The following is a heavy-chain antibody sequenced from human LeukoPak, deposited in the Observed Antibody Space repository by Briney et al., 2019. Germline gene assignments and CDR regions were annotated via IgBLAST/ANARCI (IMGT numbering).Heavy chain of an antibody. CDR2: IYGSVGST. J-gene: IGHJ5*02. Sequence: GGSLRLSCAASGFTFSSYAMNWVRQAPGKGLEWVSGIYGSVGSTYYADSVKGRFTISRDNSKNTLYLQMNSLRAEDTAVYYCARASNRASWFDPWGQGTLVTVSS. V-gene: IGHV3-23*01. D-gene: IGHD1-14*01. CDR3: ARASNRASWFDP. CDR1: GFTFSSYA.